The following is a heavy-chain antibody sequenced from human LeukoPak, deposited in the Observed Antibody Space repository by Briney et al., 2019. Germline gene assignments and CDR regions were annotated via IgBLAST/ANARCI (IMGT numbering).Heavy chain of an antibody. CDR3: ASAHWNNYRFLFY. V-gene: IGHV4-4*07. J-gene: IGHJ4*02. Sequence: KPSETLSLTCTVSGGSITNYYWSWIMQPARKGLEWVVRIYTSGSTNYNPSLKDRGTMSIDTSKNQSSLILSSVTAADTPAYHCASAHWNNYRFLFYWGQGTLVTVSS. D-gene: IGHD3-16*02. CDR1: GGSITNYY. CDR2: IYTSGST.